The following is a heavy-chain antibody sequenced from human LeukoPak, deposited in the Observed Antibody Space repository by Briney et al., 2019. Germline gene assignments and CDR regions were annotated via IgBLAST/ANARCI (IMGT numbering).Heavy chain of an antibody. CDR2: ISGRGDRR. CDR3: AKVAPIVSPLG. Sequence: GGSLRLSGSASGFIFSDYVMNWVRRAPGKGLEWVSGISGRGDRRYYAGSVMGRFTISRDNSKNMVYLHMDGLRAEDTALYYCAKVAPIVSPLGWGEGTLVTPSS. CDR1: GFIFSDYV. J-gene: IGHJ4*02. V-gene: IGHV3-23*01. D-gene: IGHD5/OR15-5a*01.